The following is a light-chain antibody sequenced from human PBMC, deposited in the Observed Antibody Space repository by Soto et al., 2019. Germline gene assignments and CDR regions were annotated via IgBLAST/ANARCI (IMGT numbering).Light chain of an antibody. CDR2: GAS. CDR3: QQYYRPWT. CDR1: QSVLYSSNNKNY. Sequence: DIVMTQSPDSLAVSLGERATINCKSSQSVLYSSNNKNYLAWYQQKPGQPPKLLIYGASTRESGVPDRFSGSGSGPDFTLTISSLQAEDVAVYYCQQYYRPWTFGQGTKVEIK. V-gene: IGKV4-1*01. J-gene: IGKJ1*01.